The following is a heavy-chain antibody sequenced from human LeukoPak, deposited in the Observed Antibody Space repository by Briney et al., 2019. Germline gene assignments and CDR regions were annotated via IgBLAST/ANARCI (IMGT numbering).Heavy chain of an antibody. Sequence: GGSLRLSCAASGFTFSSYAMHWVRQAPGKGLEYVSALSSNGGSTYHANSVKGRFTISRDNAKNTLYLQMGSLRAEDMAVYYCARDSPRSGSGAFDIWGQGTMVTVSS. CDR3: ARDSPRSGSGAFDI. V-gene: IGHV3-64*01. J-gene: IGHJ3*02. D-gene: IGHD3-10*01. CDR2: LSSNGGST. CDR1: GFTFSSYA.